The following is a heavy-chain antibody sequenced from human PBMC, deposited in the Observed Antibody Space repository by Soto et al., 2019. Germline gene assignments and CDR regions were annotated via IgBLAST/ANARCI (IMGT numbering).Heavy chain of an antibody. V-gene: IGHV3-15*01. CDR1: GFTFSNAW. CDR3: TSPGGDSPYYYFDY. D-gene: IGHD2-21*01. J-gene: IGHJ4*02. Sequence: GGSLRLSCAASGFTFSNAWMSWVRQAPGKGLEWVGRIKSKTDGGTTDYAAPVKGRFTISRDDSKNTLYLQMNSLKTEDTAVYYCTSPGGDSPYYYFDYWGQGTLVTVSS. CDR2: IKSKTDGGTT.